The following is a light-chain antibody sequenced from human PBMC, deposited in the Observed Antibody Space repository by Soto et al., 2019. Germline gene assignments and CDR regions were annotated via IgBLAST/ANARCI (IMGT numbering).Light chain of an antibody. J-gene: IGLJ2*01. V-gene: IGLV3-16*01. Sequence: SYELTQPPSVSVSLGQMARITCSGEALPKKYAYWYQQKPGQFPVLVIYKDSERPSGIPERFSGSSSGTIVTLTISGVQAEDEADYYCLSADSSGTYTPYVVFGGGTKLTVL. CDR2: KDS. CDR3: LSADSSGTYTPYVV. CDR1: ALPKKY.